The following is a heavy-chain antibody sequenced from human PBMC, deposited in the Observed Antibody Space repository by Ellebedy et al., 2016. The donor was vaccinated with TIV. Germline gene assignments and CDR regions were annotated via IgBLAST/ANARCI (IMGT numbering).Heavy chain of an antibody. J-gene: IGHJ6*02. V-gene: IGHV3-49*04. CDR2: IRSKAYGGTT. CDR3: TRDLTTLAAAGTGIYYYTMDV. Sequence: GESLKISCTASGFTFGDYAMSWVRQAPGKGLEWVSFIRSKAYGGTTEYAASVKGRFTISRDDSKSIAYLQTNSLKAEDTAVYYCTRDLTTLAAAGTGIYYYTMDVWGQGTTVTVSS. CDR1: GFTFGDYA. D-gene: IGHD6-13*01.